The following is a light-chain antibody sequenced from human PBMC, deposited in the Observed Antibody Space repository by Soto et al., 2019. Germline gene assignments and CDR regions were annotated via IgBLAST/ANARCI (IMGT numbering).Light chain of an antibody. CDR3: QLYSGSPWT. J-gene: IGKJ1*01. V-gene: IGKV3-20*01. Sequence: IVLTQSPGTLSLSPGERATLSCRASQSISHNYLAWYQQEPGQAPRLLIHGVSIRATGIPDRFSGSGSGTDFTLSISRLEPEDSAVYYCQLYSGSPWTFGQGTKVEIK. CDR2: GVS. CDR1: QSISHNY.